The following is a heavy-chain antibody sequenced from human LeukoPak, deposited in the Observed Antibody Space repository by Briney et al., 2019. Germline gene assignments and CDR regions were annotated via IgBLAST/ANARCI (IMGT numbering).Heavy chain of an antibody. CDR3: ARGARYSGSYFLRA. D-gene: IGHD1-26*01. V-gene: IGHV4-34*01. J-gene: IGHJ5*02. CDR1: GGSFSGYY. Sequence: PSETLSLTCAVYGGSFSGYYWSWIRQPPGNGLEWIGEINHSGSTNYNPSLKSRVTISVDTSKNQFSLKLSSVTAADTAVYYCARGARYSGSYFLRAWGQGTLVTVSS. CDR2: INHSGST.